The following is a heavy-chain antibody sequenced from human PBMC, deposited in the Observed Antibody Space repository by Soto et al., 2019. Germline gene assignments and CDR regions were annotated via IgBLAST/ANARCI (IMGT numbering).Heavy chain of an antibody. D-gene: IGHD3-10*01. CDR3: ARDRRDSRLLWFGELSHTYGMDV. J-gene: IGHJ6*02. Sequence: PSETLSLTCAVSGGSFSGYYWSWIRQSPGKGLEWIGDINHSGGTNYNPSLKSRVTISVDTSKNQYSLYLSSVTAADTAVYYWARDRRDSRLLWFGELSHTYGMDVWGQRTTVTVSS. V-gene: IGHV4-34*01. CDR2: INHSGGT. CDR1: GGSFSGYY.